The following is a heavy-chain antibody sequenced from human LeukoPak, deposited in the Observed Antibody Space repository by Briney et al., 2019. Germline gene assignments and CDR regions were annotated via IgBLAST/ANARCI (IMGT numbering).Heavy chain of an antibody. V-gene: IGHV1-46*01. CDR2: IIPIGVST. Sequence: ASVKVSCRASGSTFTSYYMDWVRQAPGQGLEWMGIIIPIGVSTSYAQKLQGRVTMNSDMSTSTVYMELSSLRSEDTAVYYCARDTRVSILLFDHWRQGTLVTVPS. J-gene: IGHJ4*02. CDR3: ARDTRVSILLFDH. CDR1: GSTFTSYY. D-gene: IGHD6-13*01.